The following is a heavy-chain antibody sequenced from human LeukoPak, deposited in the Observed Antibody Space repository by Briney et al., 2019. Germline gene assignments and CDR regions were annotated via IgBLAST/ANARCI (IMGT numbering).Heavy chain of an antibody. V-gene: IGHV4-39*01. CDR1: GGSVSSSSSY. D-gene: IGHD1-7*01. CDR2: VYYSGTT. Sequence: SQTLSLTCTVSGGSVSSSSSYWAWIRQPPGRGLEWIGSVYYSGTTYYNTSLESRVTISEDPSRNRFSLMLSSVTAADTAVYYCVRQNSDYYYYYLDVWGEGTTVIVSS. CDR3: VRQNSDYYYYYLDV. J-gene: IGHJ6*03.